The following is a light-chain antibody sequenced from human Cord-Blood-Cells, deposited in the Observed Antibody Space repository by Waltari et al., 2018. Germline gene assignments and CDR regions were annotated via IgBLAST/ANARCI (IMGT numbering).Light chain of an antibody. CDR3: RSYTSSSTYV. J-gene: IGLJ1*01. V-gene: IGLV2-14*01. Sequence: QSALTQPASVSESPGQSITIPCTGTSSDVGGYNYVSWYQLHPRKAPKLIIYDVSKRPAGVSNRFSGSKSGNAASLTISGLQAEDGADYYCRSYTSSSTYVFGTGTKVTVL. CDR2: DVS. CDR1: SSDVGGYNY.